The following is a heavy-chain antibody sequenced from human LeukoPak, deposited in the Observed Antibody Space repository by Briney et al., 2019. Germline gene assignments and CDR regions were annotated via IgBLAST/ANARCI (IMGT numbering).Heavy chain of an antibody. V-gene: IGHV4-61*02. Sequence: SQTLSLTCTVSAGSINSGDYYWSWIRQPAGKGLEWIGRIYSPGTNYNYNPSVKSRVTISIDTSKNQFSLKLSSVTAADTAVYYCARRRDTSALFYNYYYMDVWGKGTTVTVSS. J-gene: IGHJ6*03. D-gene: IGHD2-2*01. CDR2: IYSPGT. CDR1: AGSINSGDYY. CDR3: ARRRDTSALFYNYYYMDV.